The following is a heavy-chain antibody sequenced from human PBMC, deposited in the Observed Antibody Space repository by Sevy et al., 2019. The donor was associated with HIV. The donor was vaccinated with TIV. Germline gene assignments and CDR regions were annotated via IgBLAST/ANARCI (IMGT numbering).Heavy chain of an antibody. J-gene: IGHJ4*02. CDR3: TTASTKRGISALFDY. CDR2: IKSKNGGRTT. CDR1: GFTFSNSG. V-gene: IGHV3-15*01. Sequence: GGSLRLSCAASGFTFSNSGMSWVRQAPGKGLEWVGRIKSKNGGRTTDYAATVRGRFTITRDDSKNTLYLQMNSLKTEDTAIYYCTTASTKRGISALFDYWGQGTLVTVSS. D-gene: IGHD7-27*01.